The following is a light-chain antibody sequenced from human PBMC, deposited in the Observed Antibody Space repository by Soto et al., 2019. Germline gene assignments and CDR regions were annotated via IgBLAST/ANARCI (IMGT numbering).Light chain of an antibody. CDR2: VNS. V-gene: IGLV1-40*01. CDR1: SSNVGAGYD. J-gene: IGLJ2*01. CDR3: QSYDSSLSVV. Sequence: QSVLTQPPSVSGAPGQRVTISCTGSSSNVGAGYDVHWYQQLPGTAPKLLIYVNSNRPSGVPDRFSGSKSGTSASLAIAGLQGEDEGDYYCQSYDSSLSVVFGGGTKLTVL.